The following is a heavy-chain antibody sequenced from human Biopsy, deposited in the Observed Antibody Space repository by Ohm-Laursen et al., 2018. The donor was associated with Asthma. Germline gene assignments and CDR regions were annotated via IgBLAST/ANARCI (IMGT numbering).Heavy chain of an antibody. V-gene: IGHV3-30*03. J-gene: IGHJ1*01. D-gene: IGHD3-3*02. CDR3: ARTFHFWSPYHAEHYQL. CDR2: ISYDGNHK. CDR1: GFMFRSFG. Sequence: SLRLSCAASGFMFRSFGMHWVRQAPGKGLEWVAVISYDGNHKFYEDSVKGRFTISRDNSKNTLYLQMNSLRTEDTAVYYCARTFHFWSPYHAEHYQLWGQGTLVTVSS.